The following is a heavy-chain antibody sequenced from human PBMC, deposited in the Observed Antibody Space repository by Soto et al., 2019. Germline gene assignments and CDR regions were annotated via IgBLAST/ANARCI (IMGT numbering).Heavy chain of an antibody. D-gene: IGHD6-25*01. J-gene: IGHJ5*02. Sequence: LGESRKISCKGSGYRFTTSWIACARQMPGKGLEWLGLIHPADSDTTYSASFQCQVTISADMSMGTAYLRWRSLKASDTAIYYCARGISGRSAADYFDPWGQGTLVTVSS. CDR2: IHPADSDT. CDR3: ARGISGRSAADYFDP. CDR1: GYRFTTSW. V-gene: IGHV5-51*01.